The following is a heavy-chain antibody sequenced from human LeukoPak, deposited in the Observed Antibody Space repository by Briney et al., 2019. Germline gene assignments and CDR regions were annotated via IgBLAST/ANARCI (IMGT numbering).Heavy chain of an antibody. CDR2: IYPGDSDT. D-gene: IGHD4-17*01. CDR1: GYRFTTYW. CDR3: ARFRTVTTPFDP. J-gene: IGHJ5*02. V-gene: IGHV5-51*01. Sequence: GESLKISCKGSGYRFTTYWIGWVRQLPGKGMAWMGIIYPGDSDTRYSPSFQGQVTISADNSINTSYLQWSSLKASDTAIYYCARFRTVTTPFDPWGQGTLVTVSS.